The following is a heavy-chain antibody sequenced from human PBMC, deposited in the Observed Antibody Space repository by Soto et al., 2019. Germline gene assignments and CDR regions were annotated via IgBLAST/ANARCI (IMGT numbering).Heavy chain of an antibody. CDR3: ARGRSGRSND. V-gene: IGHV3-11*01. CDR1: GFPFSGYY. J-gene: IGHJ4*02. CDR2: ISSSGSTI. Sequence: QVQLVESGGGLVKPGGSVRLSCAASGFPFSGYYMSWIRQAPGKGLEWVSYISSSGSTIFYADSVRGRFTVTTDNAKNSLFLQMNSLRAEDTAVYYCARGRSGRSNDWGQGTLVTVSS. D-gene: IGHD4-4*01.